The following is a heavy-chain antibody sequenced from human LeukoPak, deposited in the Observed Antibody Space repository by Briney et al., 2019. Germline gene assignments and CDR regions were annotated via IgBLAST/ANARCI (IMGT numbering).Heavy chain of an antibody. CDR3: ARLYGSGSYYAQYYFDY. J-gene: IGHJ4*02. V-gene: IGHV4-4*02. CDR1: GGSISSSNW. Sequence: SETLSLTCAVSGGSISSSNWWSWVRQRQGKGLEWIGEIYHSGSTNYKPSLKSRVTISVDKSKNQFSLKLSSVTAADTAVYYCARLYGSGSYYAQYYFDYWGQGTLVTVSS. CDR2: IYHSGST. D-gene: IGHD3-10*01.